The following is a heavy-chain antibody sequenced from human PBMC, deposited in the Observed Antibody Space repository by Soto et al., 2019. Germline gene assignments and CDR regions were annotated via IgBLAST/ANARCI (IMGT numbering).Heavy chain of an antibody. CDR1: GSSVKNYG. Sequence: KVSCKATGSSVKNYGIDSVRQDPVQGLERMGWISGHGGVTSYGPKFRYRITMATDTSSKTAYLELRSLRSDETAVYYCPKDGGIGERMHMCGIDVWGQGTTSTFSS. J-gene: IGHJ6*01. V-gene: IGHV1-18*01. CDR3: PKDGGIGERMHMCGIDV. D-gene: IGHD2-21*01. CDR2: ISGHGGVT.